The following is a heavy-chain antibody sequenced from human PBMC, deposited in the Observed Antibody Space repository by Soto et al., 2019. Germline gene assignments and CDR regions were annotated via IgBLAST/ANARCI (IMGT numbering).Heavy chain of an antibody. CDR3: ARHATLDY. D-gene: IGHD2-15*01. CDR1: GGSISSYY. J-gene: IGHJ4*02. CDR2: IYSSGST. V-gene: IGHV4-59*08. Sequence: SETLSLTCTVSGGSISSYYWSWIRQPPGKGLEWIGYIYSSGSTKYNPSLQSRVTISVDTSKNQFSLKLSSVTAADTAVYYCARHATLDYWGQGTLVTVSS.